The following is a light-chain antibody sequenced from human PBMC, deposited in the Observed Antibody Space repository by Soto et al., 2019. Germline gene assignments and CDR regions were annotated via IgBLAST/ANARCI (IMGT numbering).Light chain of an antibody. V-gene: IGKV3-11*01. CDR3: QQRSNWSWT. J-gene: IGKJ1*01. CDR2: DAS. CDR1: QRVSSY. Sequence: EIVLTQSPATLSLSPGERATLSCRASQRVSSYLAWYQQKPGQAPRLLIDDASNRATGIPARFSGSGSGTDFTLTISSLEPEDFAVYYCQQRSNWSWTFGQGTKVEIK.